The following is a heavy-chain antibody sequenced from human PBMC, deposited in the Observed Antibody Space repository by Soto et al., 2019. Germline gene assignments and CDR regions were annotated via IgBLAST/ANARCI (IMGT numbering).Heavy chain of an antibody. D-gene: IGHD2-15*01. CDR3: ARDFGRSGGSGFDY. V-gene: IGHV3-74*01. Sequence: GGSLRLSCAASGCTFSRYWMHWVRQIPGKGLVWVSRITSDGSSTTYADSVKGRFTISRDNAKNTLYLQMNSLGVEDTALYYCARDFGRSGGSGFDYWGLGTLVTVSS. CDR1: GCTFSRYW. CDR2: ITSDGSST. J-gene: IGHJ4*02.